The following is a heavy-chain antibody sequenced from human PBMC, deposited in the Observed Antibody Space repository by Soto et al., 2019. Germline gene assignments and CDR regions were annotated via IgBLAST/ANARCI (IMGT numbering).Heavy chain of an antibody. V-gene: IGHV1-69*13. CDR3: VDCSGGSCYYGMDV. Sequence: SVKVSCKASGGTFSRYAMSWVRQAPGQGLEWMGGIIPIFGTANYAQKFQGRVTITADESTSTAYMELSSLRSEDTAVYYCVDCSGGSCYYGMDVWGQGTTVTVSS. D-gene: IGHD2-15*01. CDR1: GGTFSRYA. J-gene: IGHJ6*02. CDR2: IIPIFGTA.